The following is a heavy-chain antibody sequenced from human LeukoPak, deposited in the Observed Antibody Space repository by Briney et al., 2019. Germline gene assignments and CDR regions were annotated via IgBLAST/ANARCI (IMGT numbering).Heavy chain of an antibody. Sequence: SETLSLTCTVSGDSISSSSSYWGWIRQPPGEGLEWIGSIYYSGSTYYNTSLKSRVTISVDTSKNQFSLRLKSVTAADTAVYYCAREVVRGVINPSWFDPWGQGTLVTVSS. V-gene: IGHV4-39*02. D-gene: IGHD3-10*01. CDR2: IYYSGST. CDR3: AREVVRGVINPSWFDP. J-gene: IGHJ5*02. CDR1: GDSISSSSSY.